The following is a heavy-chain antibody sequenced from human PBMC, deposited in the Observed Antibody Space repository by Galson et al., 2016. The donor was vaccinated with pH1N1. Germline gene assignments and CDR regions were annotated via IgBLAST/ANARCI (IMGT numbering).Heavy chain of an antibody. Sequence: PALVKPIQTLKLTCTFSGFSLSTFGVRVSWIRQSPGKALEWLARIDWDDEKFYSPSLQTRLTISKDTSKDPVVLTKTNMDPVDTGTYYCARMGVASGGRYYYGMDVWGQGTTVTVSS. J-gene: IGHJ6*02. V-gene: IGHV2-70*04. CDR2: IDWDDEK. CDR1: GFSLSTFGVR. D-gene: IGHD3-10*01. CDR3: ARMGVASGGRYYYGMDV.